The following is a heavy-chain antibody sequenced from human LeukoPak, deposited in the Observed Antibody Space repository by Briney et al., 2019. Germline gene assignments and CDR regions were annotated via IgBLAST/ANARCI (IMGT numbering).Heavy chain of an antibody. J-gene: IGHJ4*02. V-gene: IGHV3-21*01. D-gene: IGHD6-13*01. Sequence: GGSLRLSCAASGFTFSSYSMNWVRQAPGKGLEGVSSISSSSSYIYYADSVKGRFTISRDNAKNSLYMQMNSLRAEDTAVYYCAREISPFRYSSSWYDYWGQGTLVTVSS. CDR1: GFTFSSYS. CDR3: AREISPFRYSSSWYDY. CDR2: ISSSSSYI.